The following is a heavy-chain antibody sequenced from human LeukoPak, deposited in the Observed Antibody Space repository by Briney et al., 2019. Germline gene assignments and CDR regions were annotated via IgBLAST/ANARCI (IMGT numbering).Heavy chain of an antibody. CDR2: IYYSGST. V-gene: IGHV4-38-2*01. J-gene: IGHJ6*03. CDR3: ARVPRFLGTTQKGAYYYMDV. Sequence: LRLSCAASGFTFSDYYMSWIRQVPGKGLEWIGSIYYSGSTYYNPSLKSRVTISVDTSKNQFSLKLSSVTAADTAVYYCARVPRFLGTTQKGAYYYMDVWGKGTTVTVSS. CDR1: GFTFSDYY. D-gene: IGHD3-3*01.